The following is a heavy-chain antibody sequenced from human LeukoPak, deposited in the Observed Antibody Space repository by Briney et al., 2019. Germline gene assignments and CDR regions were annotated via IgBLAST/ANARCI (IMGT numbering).Heavy chain of an antibody. Sequence: GGSLRLSCAASGFTFSSYGMSWVRQAPGKGLEWVSAISGSGGSTYYADSVKGRFTISRDNSKNTLYLQMNSLRAEDTAVYYCAKDSSKGVVAISYRDYWGQGTLVTVSS. D-gene: IGHD3-22*01. J-gene: IGHJ4*02. V-gene: IGHV3-23*01. CDR2: ISGSGGST. CDR3: AKDSSKGVVAISYRDY. CDR1: GFTFSSYG.